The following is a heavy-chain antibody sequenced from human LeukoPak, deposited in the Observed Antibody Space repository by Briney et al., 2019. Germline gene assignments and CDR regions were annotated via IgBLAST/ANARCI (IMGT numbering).Heavy chain of an antibody. D-gene: IGHD6-25*01. V-gene: IGHV6-1*01. CDR1: GYSVSSNSAA. J-gene: IGHJ6*02. Sequence: SQTLSLTCAISGYSVSSNSAAWNWIRQSPSRGLEWLGRTYYRSKWYNDYAVSVKSRITINPDTSKNQFSLQLNSVTPEDTAVYYCARDLVVAAPPYYYYGMDVWGHGTTVTVSS. CDR2: TYYRSKWYN. CDR3: ARDLVVAAPPYYYYGMDV.